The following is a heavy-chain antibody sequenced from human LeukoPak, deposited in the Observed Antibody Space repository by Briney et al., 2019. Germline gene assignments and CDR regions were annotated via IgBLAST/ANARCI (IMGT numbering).Heavy chain of an antibody. J-gene: IGHJ4*02. CDR2: ITAYNGNT. CDR3: ARDSWAYYGDYEDNYFDY. D-gene: IGHD4-17*01. Sequence: GASVKVSCKASGYTFTNYGLGWVRQAPGQGLEWMAWITAYNGNTHYAQRFQGRVTMTTDTSTSTAYMELRSLRSDDTAVYYCARDSWAYYGDYEDNYFDYWGQGTLVTVSS. CDR1: GYTFTNYG. V-gene: IGHV1-18*01.